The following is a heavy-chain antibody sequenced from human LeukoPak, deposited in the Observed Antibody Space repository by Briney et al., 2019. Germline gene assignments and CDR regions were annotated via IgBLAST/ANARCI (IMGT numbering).Heavy chain of an antibody. CDR1: GGSISSGGYS. Sequence: SETLSLTCAVSGGSISSGGYSWSWIRQPPGKGLEWIGYIYYSGSTYYNPSLKSRVTISVDTSKNQFSLKLSSVTAADTAVYYCARGKKDDYGDYFDYWGQGTLVTVSS. D-gene: IGHD4-17*01. CDR2: IYYSGST. V-gene: IGHV4-30-4*07. CDR3: ARGKKDDYGDYFDY. J-gene: IGHJ4*02.